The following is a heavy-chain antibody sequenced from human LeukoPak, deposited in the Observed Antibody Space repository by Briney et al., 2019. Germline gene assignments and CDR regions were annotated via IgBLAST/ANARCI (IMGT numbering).Heavy chain of an antibody. CDR1: GFTFSSYA. Sequence: GGSLRLSCAASGFTFSSYAMSWVRQAPGKGLEGVSAISGSGGSTYYADYVKGRFTISRDNSKNTLYLQMNSLRAEDTAVYYCAKVSGYAYYFDYWGQGTLVTVSS. CDR3: AKVSGYAYYFDY. D-gene: IGHD5-12*01. J-gene: IGHJ4*02. CDR2: ISGSGGST. V-gene: IGHV3-23*01.